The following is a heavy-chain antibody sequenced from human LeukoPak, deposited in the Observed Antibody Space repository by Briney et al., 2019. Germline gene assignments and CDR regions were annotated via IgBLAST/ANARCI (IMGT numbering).Heavy chain of an antibody. J-gene: IGHJ4*02. CDR2: ISASSSYI. CDR1: GFTFSSYA. D-gene: IGHD6-13*01. Sequence: PGGSLRLSCAASGFTFSSYAIHWVRQPPGKGLEWVSSISASSSYIYYADSVKGRFTISRANAKNSLYLQMNSLRADDTAVYFCARQTAAAVDYWGQGTLVTVSS. CDR3: ARQTAAAVDY. V-gene: IGHV3-21*01.